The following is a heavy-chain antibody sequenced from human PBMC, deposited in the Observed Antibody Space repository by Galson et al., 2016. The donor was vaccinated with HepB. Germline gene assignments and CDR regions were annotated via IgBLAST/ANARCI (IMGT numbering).Heavy chain of an antibody. J-gene: IGHJ6*01. Sequence: SLRLSCAASGFTFSRFAMHWVRQAPGKALEFVSTISDSGDTTYYADSVKVRFNISRDNSKNTLYLQVRSLRPEDTAVYYCVKGTSLVRGVPNYYYVMDVWGQGTTVTVSS. CDR2: ISDSGDTT. CDR1: GFTFSRFA. CDR3: VKGTSLVRGVPNYYYVMDV. D-gene: IGHD3-10*01. V-gene: IGHV3-64D*06.